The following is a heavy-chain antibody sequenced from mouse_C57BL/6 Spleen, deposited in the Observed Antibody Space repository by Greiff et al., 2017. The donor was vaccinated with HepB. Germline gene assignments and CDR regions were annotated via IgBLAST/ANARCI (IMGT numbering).Heavy chain of an antibody. CDR1: GFTFNTYA. J-gene: IGHJ2*01. CDR2: IRSKSSNYAT. D-gene: IGHD2-4*01. Sequence: EVNVVESGGGLVQPKGSLKLSCAASGFTFNTYAMHWVRQAPGKGLEWVARIRSKSSNYATYYADSVKDRFTISRDDSQSMLYLQMNNLKTEDTAMYYCVREGTSYDYDGTYFDYWGQGTTLTVSS. CDR3: VREGTSYDYDGTYFDY. V-gene: IGHV10-3*01.